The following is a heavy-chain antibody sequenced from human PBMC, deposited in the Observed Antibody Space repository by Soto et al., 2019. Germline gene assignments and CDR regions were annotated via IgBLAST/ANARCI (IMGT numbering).Heavy chain of an antibody. J-gene: IGHJ4*02. CDR2: IYHSGSA. V-gene: IGHV4-30-2*01. Sequence: QVHLQESGSRLVKASQTLSLNCAVSGDSISSGGYSWSWIRQPPGKGLEWIGYIYHSGSASYNPSLKRRVTISVDGSKNHFSLQLSSVTAADTAVYYCARGRLLPAVNFDYWGQGTLVTVSS. D-gene: IGHD2-2*01. CDR1: GDSISSGGYS. CDR3: ARGRLLPAVNFDY.